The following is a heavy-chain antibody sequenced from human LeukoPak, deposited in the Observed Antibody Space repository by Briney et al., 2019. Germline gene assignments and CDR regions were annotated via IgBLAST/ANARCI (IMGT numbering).Heavy chain of an antibody. CDR2: INAGNGKT. J-gene: IGHJ4*02. D-gene: IGHD4-17*01. CDR1: GYTFTSYA. Sequence: VASVKDSCKASGYTFTSYAMHWVRQAPGQRGEWMGWINAGNGKTKYLQKFQGRVTITRDKSASTAYMVLRSLRSEDTAVYYCAGGGYHDYGDLYYFDYWGQGTLATVSS. V-gene: IGHV1-3*01. CDR3: AGGGYHDYGDLYYFDY.